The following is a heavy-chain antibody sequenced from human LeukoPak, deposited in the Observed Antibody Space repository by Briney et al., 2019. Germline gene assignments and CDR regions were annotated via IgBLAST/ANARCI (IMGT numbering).Heavy chain of an antibody. CDR3: ARHDGGHYYYYMDV. V-gene: IGHV4-39*01. CDR2: IYDSGTT. Sequence: SETLSLTCSVSGGSISSTSYYWGWIRRPPGKGLEWIGSIYDSGTTYYNPSLKSRVTISVDTSKNQFSLKLSSVTAADTAVYYCARHDGGHYYYYMDVWGKGTTVTVSS. J-gene: IGHJ6*03. CDR1: GGSISSTSYY. D-gene: IGHD3-3*01.